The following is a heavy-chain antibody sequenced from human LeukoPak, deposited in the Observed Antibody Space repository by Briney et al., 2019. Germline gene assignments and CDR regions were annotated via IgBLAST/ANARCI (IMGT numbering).Heavy chain of an antibody. D-gene: IGHD3-22*01. CDR3: ARAPDYYDSSGYYEYFQH. V-gene: IGHV3-20*04. CDR1: GFTFDDYG. Sequence: PGGSLRLSCAASGFTFDDYGMSWVRQAPGKGLEWVSGINWNGGSTGYADSVKGRFTISRDSAKNSLYLQMNSLRAEDTALYYCARAPDYYDSSGYYEYFQHWGHGTLVTVSS. J-gene: IGHJ1*01. CDR2: INWNGGST.